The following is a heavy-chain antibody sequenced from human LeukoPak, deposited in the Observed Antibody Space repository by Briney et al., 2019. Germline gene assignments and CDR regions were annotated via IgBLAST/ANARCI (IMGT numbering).Heavy chain of an antibody. CDR3: ARCWFTMRMDV. Sequence: ASVKVSCKASGYTFISYDINWVRQATGQGLEWMGWMNPSSGSTGNAQKFQGRVTITRNTPISTAYMELNTLRTEETAVCCCARCWFTMRMDVWGKGTTVTVSS. CDR2: MNPSSGST. J-gene: IGHJ6*04. CDR1: GYTFISYD. D-gene: IGHD3-22*01. V-gene: IGHV1-8*03.